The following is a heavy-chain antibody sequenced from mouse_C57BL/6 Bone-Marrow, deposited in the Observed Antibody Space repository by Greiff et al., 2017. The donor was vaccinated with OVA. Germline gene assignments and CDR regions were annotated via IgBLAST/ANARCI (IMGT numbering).Heavy chain of an antibody. CDR2: IYPGNGDT. V-gene: IGHV1-12*01. CDR1: GYTFTSYN. CDR3: ARRDYGSSYEGYFDY. Sequence: LQQSGAELVRPGASVKMSCKASGYTFTSYNMHWVKQTPRQGLEWIGAIYPGNGDTSYNQKFKGKATLTVDKSSSTAYMQLSSLTSEDSAVYFCARRDYGSSYEGYFDYWGQGTTLTVSS. J-gene: IGHJ2*01. D-gene: IGHD1-1*01.